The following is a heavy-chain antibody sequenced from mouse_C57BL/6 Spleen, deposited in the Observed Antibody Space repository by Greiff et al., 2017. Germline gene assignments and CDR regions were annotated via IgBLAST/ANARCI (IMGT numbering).Heavy chain of an antibody. Sequence: VKLVESGPGLVAPSQSLSITCTVSGFSLTSYGVHWVRQPPGKGLEWLVVIWSDGSTTYNSALKSRLSISKDNSKSQVFLKMNSLQTDDTAMYYCARHKDYYGSSYDYAMDYWGQGTSVTVSS. CDR3: ARHKDYYGSSYDYAMDY. D-gene: IGHD1-1*01. CDR1: GFSLTSYG. V-gene: IGHV2-6-1*01. CDR2: IWSDGST. J-gene: IGHJ4*01.